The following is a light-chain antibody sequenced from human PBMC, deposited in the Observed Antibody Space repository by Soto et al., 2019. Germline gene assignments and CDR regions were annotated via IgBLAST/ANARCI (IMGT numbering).Light chain of an antibody. CDR2: ANN. CDR1: NSNIGNNF. V-gene: IGLV1-51*01. CDR3: GTWDSSLNIVL. J-gene: IGLJ3*02. Sequence: QSVLTQPPSVSAAPGQRVTISCSGSNSNIGNNFVSWYQQLPGTAPKLLIYANNKRPLGIPDRFSGSRSGTSATLGITGLQTGDEADYYCGTWDSSLNIVLFGGGTKVTVL.